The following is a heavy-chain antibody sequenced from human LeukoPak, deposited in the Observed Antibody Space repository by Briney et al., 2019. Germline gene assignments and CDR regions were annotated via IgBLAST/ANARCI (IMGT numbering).Heavy chain of an antibody. D-gene: IGHD3-22*01. Sequence: GGSLRLSCAASGFTVSSNYMSWVRQAPGKGLEWVSVIYSGGSTYYADSVKGRFTISRDNSKNTLYLQMNSLRAEDTAVYYCARRDSSGYYLDYWGQGTLVTVSS. CDR3: ARRDSSGYYLDY. V-gene: IGHV3-53*01. CDR1: GFTVSSNY. CDR2: IYSGGST. J-gene: IGHJ4*02.